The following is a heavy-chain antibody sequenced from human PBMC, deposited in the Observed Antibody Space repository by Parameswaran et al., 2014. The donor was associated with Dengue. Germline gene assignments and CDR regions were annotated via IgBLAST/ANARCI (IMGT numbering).Heavy chain of an antibody. CDR2: TRNKANSYTT. V-gene: IGHV3-72*01. J-gene: IGHJ6*03. D-gene: IGHD1-7*01. Sequence: VRQMPGKGLEWVGRTRNKANSYTTEYAASVKGRFTISRDDSKNSLYLQMNSLKTEDTAVYYCAREYNWNYAAGFYYMDVWGKGTTVTVSS. CDR3: AREYNWNYAAGFYYMDV.